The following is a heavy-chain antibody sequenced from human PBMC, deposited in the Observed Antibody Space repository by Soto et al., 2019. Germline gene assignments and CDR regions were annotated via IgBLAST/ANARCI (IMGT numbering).Heavy chain of an antibody. CDR3: VREAPSRGCSSTSCPVDY. CDR2: IIPILGIA. D-gene: IGHD2-2*01. CDR1: GGTFSSYT. J-gene: IGHJ4*02. V-gene: IGHV1-69*04. Sequence: ASVKVSCKASGGTFSSYTISCVRQAPGQGLEWMGRIIPILGIANYAQKFQGRVTITADKSTSTAYMELSSLRSEDTAVYYCVREAPSRGCSSTSCPVDYWGQGTLVTLSS.